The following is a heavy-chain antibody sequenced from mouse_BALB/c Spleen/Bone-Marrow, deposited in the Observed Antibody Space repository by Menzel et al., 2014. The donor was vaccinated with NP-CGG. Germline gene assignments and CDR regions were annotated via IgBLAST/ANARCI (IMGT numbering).Heavy chain of an antibody. CDR2: IYPGDGDT. CDR1: GYAFXRSW. D-gene: IGHD2-3*01. CDR3: ARSDGYRAMDY. J-gene: IGHJ4*01. V-gene: IGHV1-82*01. Sequence: QVQLQQSGTELVKPGASVKISCKASGYAFXRSWMNWVKQRPGQGLEWIGRIYPGDGDTNYNGKFKGKATLTADKSSTTAYMQLSSLTSVDSAVYFCARSDGYRAMDYWGQGTSVTVSS.